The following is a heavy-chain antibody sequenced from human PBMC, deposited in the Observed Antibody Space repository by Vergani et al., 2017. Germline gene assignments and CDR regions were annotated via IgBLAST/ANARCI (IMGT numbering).Heavy chain of an antibody. Sequence: EVRLVESGGASRRPGGSLRLSCVSSGVDFSDYAMGWVRQAPGKGLEWVSSINYSGRRFHYGDSVKGRFTISRDNARNSLYLQMDSLRVEDTASYFCVRDSATYTSGTDGMAVWGQGTTVTVSS. CDR2: INYSGRRF. V-gene: IGHV3-20*04. CDR3: VRDSATYTSGTDGMAV. D-gene: IGHD3-10*01. J-gene: IGHJ6*02. CDR1: GVDFSDYA.